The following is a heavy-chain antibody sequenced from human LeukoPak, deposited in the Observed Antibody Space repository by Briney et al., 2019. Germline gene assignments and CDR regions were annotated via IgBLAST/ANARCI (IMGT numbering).Heavy chain of an antibody. D-gene: IGHD2-8*01. CDR3: AKDASGVSGEYFQH. CDR1: GFTFSHFG. V-gene: IGHV3-30*18. CDR2: ISYDAKNK. J-gene: IGHJ1*01. Sequence: GRSLTLSCAASGFTFSHFGMNWVRQAPGKGLEWVAVISYDAKNKYYADSVKGRFTISRDNSKNTLYLQINSLSGEDTAVYYCAKDASGVSGEYFQHGGQGTLVTVSS.